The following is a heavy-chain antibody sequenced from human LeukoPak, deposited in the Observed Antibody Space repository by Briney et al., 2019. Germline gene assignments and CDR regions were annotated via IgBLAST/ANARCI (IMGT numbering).Heavy chain of an antibody. CDR1: GFTFSSYA. V-gene: IGHV3-30*04. J-gene: IGHJ3*02. D-gene: IGHD3-16*02. CDR3: ARWSSDYVWGSYRHTSFDAFDI. Sequence: PGGPLRLSCAASGFTFSSYAMHWVRQAPGKGLEWVAVISYDGSNKYYADSVKGRFTISRDNSKNTLYLQMNSLRAEDTAVYYCARWSSDYVWGSYRHTSFDAFDIWGQGTMVTVSS. CDR2: ISYDGSNK.